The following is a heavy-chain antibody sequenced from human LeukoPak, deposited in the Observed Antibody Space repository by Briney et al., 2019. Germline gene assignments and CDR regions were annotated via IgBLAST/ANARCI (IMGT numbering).Heavy chain of an antibody. CDR3: AKDLQSHTYPRGYFDY. CDR2: IGGSDGRT. D-gene: IGHD2-2*02. V-gene: IGHV3-23*01. J-gene: IGHJ4*02. CDR1: GFTFSNYG. Sequence: GGSLRLSCAASGFTFSNYGMSWVRLAPGKGLEWVSAIGGSDGRTYFADSMKGRFTISRDNSKNTLYLQMNGLRAEDTAVYYCAKDLQSHTYPRGYFDYWGQGTLVTVSS.